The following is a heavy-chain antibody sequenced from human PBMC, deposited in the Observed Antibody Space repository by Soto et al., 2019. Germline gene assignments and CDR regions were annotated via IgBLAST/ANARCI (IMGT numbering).Heavy chain of an antibody. CDR3: ARDRAAVIDY. CDR2: INHSGST. J-gene: IGHJ4*02. Sequence: SETLSLTCAVYGGSFSGYYWSWIRPPPGKGLEWIGEINHSGSTNYNPSLKGRVTISVDTTKNQFSLKRSSVTAADTAVYYCARDRAAVIDYWGQGTLVTVSS. D-gene: IGHD6-13*01. CDR1: GGSFSGYY. V-gene: IGHV4-34*01.